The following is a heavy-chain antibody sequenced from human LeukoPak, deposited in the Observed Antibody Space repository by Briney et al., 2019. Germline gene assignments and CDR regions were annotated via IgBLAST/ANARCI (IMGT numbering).Heavy chain of an antibody. CDR3: AELGITMTGGV. D-gene: IGHD3-22*01. Sequence: VGSLRLSCAASGFTFSSYEMNWVRQAPGKGLEWVSYISSSGSTIYYADSVKGRFTISRDNAKNSLYLQMNSLRAEDTAVYYCAELGITMTGGVWGKGTTVTIPS. CDR1: GFTFSSYE. CDR2: ISSSGSTI. V-gene: IGHV3-48*03. J-gene: IGHJ6*03.